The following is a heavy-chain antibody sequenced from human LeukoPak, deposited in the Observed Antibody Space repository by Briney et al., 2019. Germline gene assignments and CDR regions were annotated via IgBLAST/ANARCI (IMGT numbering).Heavy chain of an antibody. J-gene: IGHJ4*02. V-gene: IGHV4-59*01. CDR1: GGSISIYS. CDR2: IYNSGST. Sequence: SETLSLTCPVSGGSISIYSWSWVRQPPGKGLEWIGYIYNSGSTTYNPSLKSRATISVDTSKNQFSLKLTSMTAADTAFYYCVRDRELHYWGQGILVTVSS. CDR3: VRDRELHY. D-gene: IGHD1-7*01.